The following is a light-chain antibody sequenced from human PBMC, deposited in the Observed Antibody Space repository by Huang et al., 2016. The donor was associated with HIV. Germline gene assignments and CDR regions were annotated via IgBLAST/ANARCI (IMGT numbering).Light chain of an antibody. Sequence: EIVMTQSPATLSVSPGERATLSCRASQGVSNNIAWYQQKPGQTPRLLIHGASTRATGIAAKFSGRGSGTDFTLTITNRQPEDSAVYYCQHYNNWPPWTFGPGTQVEI. V-gene: IGKV3D-15*01. CDR1: QGVSNN. CDR3: QHYNNWPPWT. CDR2: GAS. J-gene: IGKJ1*01.